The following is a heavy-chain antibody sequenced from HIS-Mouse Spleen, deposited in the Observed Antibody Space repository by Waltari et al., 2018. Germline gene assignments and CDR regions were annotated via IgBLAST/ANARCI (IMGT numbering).Heavy chain of an antibody. CDR1: GFTFSSYG. D-gene: IGHD1-26*01. V-gene: IGHV3-30*18. CDR2: ISYDGSNK. J-gene: IGHJ4*02. Sequence: QVQLVESGGGVVQPGRSLRLSCAASGFTFSSYGMHWVRQGPGKGLEWVAVISYDGSNKYYADSVKGRFTISRDNSKNTLYLQMNSLRAEDTAVYYCAKEGGPYSGSYFDYWGQGTLVTVSS. CDR3: AKEGGPYSGSYFDY.